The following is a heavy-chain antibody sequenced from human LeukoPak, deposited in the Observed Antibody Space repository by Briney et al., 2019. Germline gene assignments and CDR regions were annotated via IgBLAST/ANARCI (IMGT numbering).Heavy chain of an antibody. V-gene: IGHV3-23*01. CDR2: ISGSGGYT. CDR3: AKEAGERRQQQAADY. J-gene: IGHJ4*02. D-gene: IGHD6-13*01. Sequence: GGSLRLSCAASGFSFSTYAMSWVRQAPGKGLEWDSSISGSGGYTFYADSVKGRFTISRDNSKNTLYLQMNSLRAEDTAVYYCAKEAGERRQQQAADYWGQGSQVTVSS. CDR1: GFSFSTYA.